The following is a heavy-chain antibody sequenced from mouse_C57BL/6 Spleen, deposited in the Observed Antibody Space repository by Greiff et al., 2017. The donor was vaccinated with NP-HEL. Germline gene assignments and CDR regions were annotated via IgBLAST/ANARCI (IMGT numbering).Heavy chain of an antibody. J-gene: IGHJ1*03. V-gene: IGHV3-1*01. CDR3: ARDYYGSSYGWYFDV. CDR2: ISYSGST. Sequence: EVHLVESGPGMVKPSQSLSLTCTVTGYSITSGYDWHWIRHFPGNKLEWMGYISYSGSTNYNPSLKSRISITHDTSKNHFFLKLNSVTTEDTATYYCARDYYGSSYGWYFDVWGTGTTVTVSS. CDR1: GYSITSGYD. D-gene: IGHD1-1*01.